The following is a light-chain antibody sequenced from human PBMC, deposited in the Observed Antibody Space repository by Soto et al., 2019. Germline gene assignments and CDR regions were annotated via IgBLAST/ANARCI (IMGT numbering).Light chain of an antibody. CDR1: QSVSSN. J-gene: IGKJ5*01. CDR2: GVS. Sequence: EILRTQSPATLSVSPGERATLSCRSSQSVSSNLAWYQQKPGQAPRLLIYGVSTRATDIPARFSGSGSGTDFTLTISSLEPEDFAVYYCQQRSNWPPSITFGQGTRLEIK. CDR3: QQRSNWPPSIT. V-gene: IGKV3-15*01.